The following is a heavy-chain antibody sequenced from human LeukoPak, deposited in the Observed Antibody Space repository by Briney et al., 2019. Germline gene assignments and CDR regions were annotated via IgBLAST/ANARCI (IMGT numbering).Heavy chain of an antibody. Sequence: GGSLRLSCAASGFTFSFYSMNWVRQAPGKGLEWVSCISSSSSYIYSADSVKGRFTISRDNAKNSLYLQMNSLRAEDTAVYYCARSANQLLNDAFDIWGQGTMVTVSS. CDR3: ARSANQLLNDAFDI. D-gene: IGHD2-2*01. J-gene: IGHJ3*02. CDR2: ISSSSSYI. V-gene: IGHV3-21*01. CDR1: GFTFSFYS.